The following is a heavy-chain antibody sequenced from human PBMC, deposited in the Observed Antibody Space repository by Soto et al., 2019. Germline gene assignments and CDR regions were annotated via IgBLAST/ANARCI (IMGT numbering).Heavy chain of an antibody. J-gene: IGHJ4*02. V-gene: IGHV4-39*01. D-gene: IGHD3-10*01. CDR2: IYYSGST. Sequence: QLQLQESGPGLVKPSETLSLTCTVSGGSISSSSYYWGWIRQPPGKGLEWIGSIYYSGSTYYNPSLKSEVTMSVDTSKNRFSLKLSSVTAADTAVYYCAGRGVYYGSGSYTYYFDYWGQGTLVTVSS. CDR1: GGSISSSSYY. CDR3: AGRGVYYGSGSYTYYFDY.